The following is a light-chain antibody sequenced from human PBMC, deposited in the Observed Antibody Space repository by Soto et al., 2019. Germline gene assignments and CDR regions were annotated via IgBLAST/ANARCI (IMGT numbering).Light chain of an antibody. V-gene: IGKV3-20*01. CDR2: EAS. J-gene: IGKJ2*01. Sequence: EIVLTQSPGTLSLSPGERATLSCRASQSVSSSYLAWYQQKPGQAPRLLMYEASSRATGIPDRFSGSGSGTDFTLTISRLEPEDFAVYYCQQFGTSFPYTFGQGTKLDIK. CDR3: QQFGTSFPYT. CDR1: QSVSSSY.